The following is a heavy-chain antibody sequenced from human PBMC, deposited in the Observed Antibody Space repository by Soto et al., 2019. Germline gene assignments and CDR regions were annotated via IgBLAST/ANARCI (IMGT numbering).Heavy chain of an antibody. D-gene: IGHD3-16*02. CDR3: ARGGFTFGGVIAPGADAFDI. CDR2: INHSGST. J-gene: IGHJ3*02. CDR1: GGSFSGYY. V-gene: IGHV4-34*01. Sequence: SETLSLTCAVYGGSFSGYYWSWIRQPPGKGLEWIGEINHSGSTNYNPSLKSRVTISVDTSKNQFSLKLSSVTAADTAVYYCARGGFTFGGVIAPGADAFDIWGQGTMVTVSS.